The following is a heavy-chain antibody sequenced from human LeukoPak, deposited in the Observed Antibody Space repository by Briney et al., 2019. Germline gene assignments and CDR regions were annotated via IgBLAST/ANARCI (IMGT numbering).Heavy chain of an antibody. J-gene: IGHJ5*02. D-gene: IGHD3-22*01. V-gene: IGHV3-7*01. CDR2: IKQDGTEK. Sequence: GGSLRLSCAASGFTFSTYWMTWVRQAPGKGLEWVANIKQDGTEKHYVDSVKGRFTVSRDNAKNSLYLQMNRLRADDTAVYFCARHKTMIVVAPGDAWGQGPLVTVSS. CDR1: GFTFSTYW. CDR3: ARHKTMIVVAPGDA.